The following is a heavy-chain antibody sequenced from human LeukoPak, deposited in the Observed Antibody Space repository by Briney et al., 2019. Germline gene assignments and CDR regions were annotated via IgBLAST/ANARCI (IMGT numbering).Heavy chain of an antibody. CDR1: GFSFSGYG. J-gene: IGHJ6*02. D-gene: IGHD6-13*01. CDR2: IRYDGSNE. V-gene: IGHV3-30*02. CDR3: ATMQQLVTSYYGMDV. Sequence: GGSLRLSCAASGFSFSGYGMHWVRQAPGKGLEWVAFIRYDGSNEYYADSVKGRFTISRDNSKNTLYLQMNSLRAEDTAVYYCATMQQLVTSYYGMDVWGQGTTVTVSS.